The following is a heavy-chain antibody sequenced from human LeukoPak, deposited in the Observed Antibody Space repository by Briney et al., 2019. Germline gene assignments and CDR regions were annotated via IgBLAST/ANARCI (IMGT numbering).Heavy chain of an antibody. CDR3: AKDTSSGYSSGWYREYYYYGMDV. D-gene: IGHD6-19*01. Sequence: GGSLRLSCAASGFTFSSYAMSWVRQAPGKGLEWVSAISGSGGSTYYADSVKGRFTISRDNSKNTLYLQMNSLRAEDTAVYYCAKDTSSGYSSGWYREYYYYGMDVWGQGTTVTVSS. V-gene: IGHV3-23*01. CDR2: ISGSGGST. CDR1: GFTFSSYA. J-gene: IGHJ6*02.